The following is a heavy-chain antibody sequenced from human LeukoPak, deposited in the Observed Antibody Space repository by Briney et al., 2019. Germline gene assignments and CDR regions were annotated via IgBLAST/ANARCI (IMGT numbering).Heavy chain of an antibody. J-gene: IGHJ5*02. V-gene: IGHV3-21*01. CDR1: GFTFTSYA. Sequence: NAGGSLRLSCAASGFTFTSYAMNWVRQAPGKGLEWVSSISSSSSYIYYADSVKGRFTISRDNAKNSLYLQMNSLRAEDTAVYYCARAGLLLWFGEGSATPLNWFDPWGQGTLVTVSS. CDR3: ARAGLLLWFGEGSATPLNWFDP. CDR2: ISSSSSYI. D-gene: IGHD3-10*01.